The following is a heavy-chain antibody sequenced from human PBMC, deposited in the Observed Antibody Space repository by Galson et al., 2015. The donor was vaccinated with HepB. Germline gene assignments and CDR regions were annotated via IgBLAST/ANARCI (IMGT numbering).Heavy chain of an antibody. CDR1: GFTFSSYS. D-gene: IGHD6-13*01. CDR3: ARWGSSWYEIQTYYYYGMDV. V-gene: IGHV3-48*01. J-gene: IGHJ6*02. Sequence: SLRLSCAASGFTFSSYSMNWVRQAPGKGLEWVSYISSSSSTIYYADSVKGRFTISRDNAKNSLYLQMNSLRAEDTAVYYCARWGSSWYEIQTYYYYGMDVWGQGTTVTVSS. CDR2: ISSSSSTI.